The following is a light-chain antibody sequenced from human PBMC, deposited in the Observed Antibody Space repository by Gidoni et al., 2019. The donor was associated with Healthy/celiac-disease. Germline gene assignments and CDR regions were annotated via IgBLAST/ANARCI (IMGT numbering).Light chain of an antibody. V-gene: IGKV4-1*01. CDR2: WAS. CDR3: QQYYSTPLT. Sequence: TVMTQPPDSLAVSLGERATINCNSSQSVLYSSNNKNYLAWYQQKPGQPPKLLIYWASTRESGVPDRFSGSGSGTDCTLNISSLQAEDVAVYYCQQYYSTPLTFGGGTKVEIK. CDR1: QSVLYSSNNKNY. J-gene: IGKJ4*01.